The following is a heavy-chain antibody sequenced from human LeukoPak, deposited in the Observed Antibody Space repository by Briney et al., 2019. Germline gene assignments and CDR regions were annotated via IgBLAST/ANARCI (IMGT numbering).Heavy chain of an antibody. D-gene: IGHD2-2*01. J-gene: IGHJ3*01. CDR1: AVSISSGNFY. Sequence: SETLSLTCTVSAVSISSGNFYWSWIRQSAGKGLEWIGHVHSTGNTKYKPSLKSRVTISADTSKNQISLRLRSVTAADTAMFYCARDGDAVSAAIAGAFDLWGRGTMVTVSS. CDR3: ARDGDAVSAAIAGAFDL. CDR2: VHSTGNT. V-gene: IGHV4-61*09.